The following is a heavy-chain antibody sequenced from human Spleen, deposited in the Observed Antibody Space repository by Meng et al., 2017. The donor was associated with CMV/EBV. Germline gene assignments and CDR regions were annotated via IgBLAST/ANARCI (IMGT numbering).Heavy chain of an antibody. CDR2: RNQDGSEK. D-gene: IGHD6-13*01. CDR1: EFAFSRYW. Sequence: ASEFAFSRYWMSWVRQAPGKGLEWVTNRNQDGSEKYYVNSVKGRFTISRDNAKTSLYLQMSGLRAKDTAVYYCARIGWQQLVLGFDYWGQGALVTVSS. CDR3: ARIGWQQLVLGFDY. V-gene: IGHV3-7*01. J-gene: IGHJ4*02.